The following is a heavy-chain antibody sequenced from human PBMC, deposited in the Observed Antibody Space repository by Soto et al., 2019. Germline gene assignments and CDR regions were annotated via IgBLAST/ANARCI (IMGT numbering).Heavy chain of an antibody. CDR3: ARVLKWAYNFDY. Sequence: EVQLVESGGGLVQPGGSLRLSCAASGFTFSSYWMHWVRQAPGKGLVWVSRINSDGSSTSYADSVKGRFTISRDNAKNTLYLQMNSLRAEDTAAYYCARVLKWAYNFDYWGQGTLVTVSS. V-gene: IGHV3-74*01. CDR2: INSDGSST. D-gene: IGHD1-20*01. CDR1: GFTFSSYW. J-gene: IGHJ4*02.